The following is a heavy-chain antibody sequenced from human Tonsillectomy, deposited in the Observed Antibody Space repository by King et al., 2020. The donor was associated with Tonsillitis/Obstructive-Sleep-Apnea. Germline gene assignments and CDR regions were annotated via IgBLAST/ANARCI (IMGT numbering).Heavy chain of an antibody. CDR2: INAGNGNT. V-gene: IGHV1-3*01. D-gene: IGHD2-2*01. CDR1: GYTFTSYA. CDR3: ARPDCSSTTCYVLDN. Sequence: LVQSGAEVKKPGASVKVSCKASGYTFTSYAIHWVRQAPGQRLEWMGWINAGNGNTKYSQKFQGIVTITRDTSASTAYMELSSLRSEDTAVYYCARPDCSSTTCYVLDNWGQGTLVTVSS. J-gene: IGHJ4*02.